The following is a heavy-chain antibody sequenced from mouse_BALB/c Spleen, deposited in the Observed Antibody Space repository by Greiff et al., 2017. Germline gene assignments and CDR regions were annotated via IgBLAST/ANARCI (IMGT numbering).Heavy chain of an antibody. CDR1: GFTFSSYA. Sequence: EVQGVESGGGLVQPGGSRKLSCAASGFTFSSYAMSWVRQTPEKRLEWVASISSGGSTYYPDSVKGRFTISRDNARNILYLQMSSLRSEDTAMYYCARNYEGAMDYWGQGTSVTVSS. CDR2: ISSGGST. D-gene: IGHD1-1*01. J-gene: IGHJ4*01. CDR3: ARNYEGAMDY. V-gene: IGHV5-6-5*01.